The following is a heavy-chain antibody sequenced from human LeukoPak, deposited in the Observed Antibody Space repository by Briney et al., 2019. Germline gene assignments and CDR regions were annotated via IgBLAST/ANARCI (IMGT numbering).Heavy chain of an antibody. CDR2: ISGIGTTI. Sequence: PGGSLRLSCAASGFAFKDYYMSWIRQAPGKELEWVSCISGIGTTIYYADSVKGRFTISRDNAKKSLYLQMSSLRAEDTAVYYCARGQWLPNYYFDSWGQGTLVIVSP. D-gene: IGHD6-19*01. CDR3: ARGQWLPNYYFDS. V-gene: IGHV3-11*04. CDR1: GFAFKDYY. J-gene: IGHJ4*02.